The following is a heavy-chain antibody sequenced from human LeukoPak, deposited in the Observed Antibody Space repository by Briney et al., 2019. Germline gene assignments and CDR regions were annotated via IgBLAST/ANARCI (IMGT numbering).Heavy chain of an antibody. CDR3: TTDYRPYYDSSGYYPPFDY. V-gene: IGHV3-15*01. CDR1: GFTFSNAW. J-gene: IGHJ4*02. D-gene: IGHD3-22*01. Sequence: PGGSLRLSCAASGFTFSNAWMSWVRQAPGKGLEWVGRIKSKTDGGTTDYAAPVKGRFTISRDDSKNTLYLQMNSLKTEDTAVYYCTTDYRPYYDSSGYYPPFDYWGQGTLVTVSS. CDR2: IKSKTDGGTT.